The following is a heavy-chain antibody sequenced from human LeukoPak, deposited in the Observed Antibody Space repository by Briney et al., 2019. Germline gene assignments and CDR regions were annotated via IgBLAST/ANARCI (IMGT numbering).Heavy chain of an antibody. V-gene: IGHV3-21*01. J-gene: IGHJ6*03. Sequence: GGSLRLSCAASGFTFSRYSMNWVRQAPGKGLEWVSSISSSSSYIYYADSVKGRFTISRDNAKNSLYLQMNSLRAEDTAVYYCARVGGYCSGGSCRTYRPYYYYYYMDVWGKGTTVTVSS. CDR1: GFTFSRYS. D-gene: IGHD2-15*01. CDR3: ARVGGYCSGGSCRTYRPYYYYYYMDV. CDR2: ISSSSSYI.